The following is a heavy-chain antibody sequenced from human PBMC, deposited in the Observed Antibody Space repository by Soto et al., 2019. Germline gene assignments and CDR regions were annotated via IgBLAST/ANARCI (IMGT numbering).Heavy chain of an antibody. V-gene: IGHV3-15*07. CDR1: GFTFSDVY. CDR2: IKSKSHGETR. Sequence: EIQLVESGGGLVKPGGSLRLSCAASGFTFSDVYMNWVRQAPGRGLEWVGRIKSKSHGETREYAAPVKGRFTISRDDSKNTLYLQMNSLKIEDTAVYYCNPFAGAARAWGQGTLVTVSS. J-gene: IGHJ5*02. CDR3: NPFAGAARA. D-gene: IGHD3-16*01.